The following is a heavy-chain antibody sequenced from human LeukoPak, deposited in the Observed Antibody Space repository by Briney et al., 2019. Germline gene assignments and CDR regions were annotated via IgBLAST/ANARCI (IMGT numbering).Heavy chain of an antibody. CDR2: ISSSGSTI. D-gene: IGHD3-10*01. Sequence: GGSLRLSCAASGFTFSDYYMSWIRQAPGKGLEWVSYISSSGSTIYYADSVKGRFTISRDNAKNSLYLQMNSLRAEDTAVYYCAKPTNYYGSGSYYKSWFDPWGQGTLVTVSS. V-gene: IGHV3-11*01. CDR1: GFTFSDYY. CDR3: AKPTNYYGSGSYYKSWFDP. J-gene: IGHJ5*02.